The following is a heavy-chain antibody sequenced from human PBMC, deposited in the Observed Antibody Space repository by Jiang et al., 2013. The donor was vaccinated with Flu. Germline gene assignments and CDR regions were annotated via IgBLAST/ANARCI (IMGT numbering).Heavy chain of an antibody. D-gene: IGHD2-15*01. CDR3: ARDVAATRAFEY. CDR1: GYTFIYSA. V-gene: IGHV1-3*01. CDR2: INAGNGNT. J-gene: IGHJ4*01. Sequence: KVSCKASGYTFIYSAIHWVRQAPGQRLEWMGWINAGNGNTKYSQKFQGRVTITRDTSASTAYMELRNLRSEDTAVYYCARDVAATRAFEYWGHGTLVTVSS.